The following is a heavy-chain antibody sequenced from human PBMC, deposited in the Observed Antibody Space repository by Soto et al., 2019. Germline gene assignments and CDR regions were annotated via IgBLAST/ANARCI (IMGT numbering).Heavy chain of an antibody. CDR3: AREHESYYDSSGYFDY. V-gene: IGHV1-2*02. J-gene: IGHJ4*02. D-gene: IGHD3-22*01. CDR2: INPNSGGT. CDR1: GYTFTGYY. Sequence: ASVKVSCKASGYTFTGYYMHWVRQAPGQGLEWMGWINPNSGGTNYAQKFQGRVTMTRDTSISTAYMELSRLRSDDTAVYYCAREHESYYDSSGYFDYWGQGTRVTVSS.